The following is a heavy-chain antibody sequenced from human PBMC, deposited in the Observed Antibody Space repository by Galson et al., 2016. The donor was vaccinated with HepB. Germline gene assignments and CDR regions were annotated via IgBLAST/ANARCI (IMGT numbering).Heavy chain of an antibody. Sequence: SLRLSCAASGFSFSDHYMDWVRQAPGKGLEWVARIRNSGNGYTTEYAASVKGRFTISRDDSKNSLYLQMNSLNIEDTAVYYCVKDRVRDGHPNFDYWGQGTLATVSS. V-gene: IGHV3-72*01. D-gene: IGHD5-24*01. CDR3: VKDRVRDGHPNFDY. CDR1: GFSFSDHY. CDR2: IRNSGNGYTT. J-gene: IGHJ4*01.